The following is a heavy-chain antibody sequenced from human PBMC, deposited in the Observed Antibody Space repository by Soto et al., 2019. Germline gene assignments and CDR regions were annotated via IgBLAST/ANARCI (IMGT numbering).Heavy chain of an antibody. CDR2: INSDGTTT. CDR1: GFTFSRNW. CDR3: ATVGTGSYNWFDP. J-gene: IGHJ5*02. Sequence: EVQLVESGGGLVQPGGSLRLSCAASGFTFSRNWMHWVRQAPGKGRVWLSRINSDGTTTTYADSVKGRCTSSRDNSKNTVYLQINNLRADDTAVYYCATVGTGSYNWFDPWGQGTLVTVSS. D-gene: IGHD6-13*01. V-gene: IGHV3-74*01.